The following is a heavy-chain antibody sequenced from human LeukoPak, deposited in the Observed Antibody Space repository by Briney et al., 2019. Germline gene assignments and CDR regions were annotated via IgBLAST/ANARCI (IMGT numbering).Heavy chain of an antibody. CDR2: IYYSGST. Sequence: SETLSLTCAVSGGSISSYYWSWIRQPPGKGLEWIGYIYYSGSTNYNPSLKSRVTISVDTSKIQFSLKLSSVTAADTAVYYCARVGDYNWNYFDYWGQGTLATVSS. D-gene: IGHD1-20*01. CDR3: ARVGDYNWNYFDY. CDR1: GGSISSYY. J-gene: IGHJ4*02. V-gene: IGHV4-59*01.